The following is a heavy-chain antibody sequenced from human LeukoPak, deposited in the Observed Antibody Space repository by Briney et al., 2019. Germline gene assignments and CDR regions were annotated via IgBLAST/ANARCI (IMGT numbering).Heavy chain of an antibody. J-gene: IGHJ4*02. D-gene: IGHD6-19*01. V-gene: IGHV4-4*09. CDR1: GASMSSNY. CDR3: ASTRRAAVAGRFDS. CDR2: IYHSGNT. Sequence: SETLSLTCNVSGASMSSNYWSWIRQPPRKGQEWIGYIYHSGNTNYSPSLESRVTMSVDESKNQFSLRVQFVTAADPAVYYCASTRRAAVAGRFDSWGQGTLVTVSS.